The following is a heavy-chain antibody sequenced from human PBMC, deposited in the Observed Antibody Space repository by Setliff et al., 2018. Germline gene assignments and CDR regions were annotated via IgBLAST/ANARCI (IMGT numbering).Heavy chain of an antibody. V-gene: IGHV3-9*01. CDR1: GFIFDDYA. J-gene: IGHJ5*02. CDR2: IRAGSDNI. D-gene: IGHD3-3*01. Sequence: PGGSLRLSCAASGFIFDDYAMHWVRQAPGEGLEWVSGIRAGSDNIAYADSVKGRFTISRDNAKNSLYLQMSDLRAEDTAVYYCAKDFWSGYVSYLDPWGQGTLVTVSS. CDR3: AKDFWSGYVSYLDP.